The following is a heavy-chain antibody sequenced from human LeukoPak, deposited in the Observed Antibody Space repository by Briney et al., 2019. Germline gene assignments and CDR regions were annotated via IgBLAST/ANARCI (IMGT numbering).Heavy chain of an antibody. CDR1: GFTFSRYA. CDR2: ISYDGSDK. J-gene: IGHJ3*02. D-gene: IGHD6-13*01. CDR3: ARDEGSSWQIYDAFDI. V-gene: IGHV3-30*04. Sequence: GGSLRLSCAASGFTFSRYAMHWVRQAPAKGLEWVALISYDGSDKYYADSVKGRFTISRDNSENTPYLQMNSLRPEDTAVYYCARDEGSSWQIYDAFDIWGQGTMVTVSS.